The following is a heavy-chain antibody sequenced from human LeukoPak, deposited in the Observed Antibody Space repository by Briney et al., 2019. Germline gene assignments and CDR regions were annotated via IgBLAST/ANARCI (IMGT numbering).Heavy chain of an antibody. CDR2: IYYSGST. D-gene: IGHD6-13*01. J-gene: IGHJ4*02. V-gene: IGHV4-59*01. CDR1: GGSISSYY. CDR3: ARIVIAAAEGYFDY. Sequence: SETLSLTCTVSGGSISSYYWSWIRQPPGKGLEWIGYIYYSGSTNYNPSLKSRVTISVDTSKNQISLKLSSVTAADTAVYYCARIVIAAAEGYFDYWGQGTLVTVSS.